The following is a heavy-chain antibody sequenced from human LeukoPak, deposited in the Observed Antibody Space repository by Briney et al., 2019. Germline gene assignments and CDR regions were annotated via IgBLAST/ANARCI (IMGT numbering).Heavy chain of an antibody. CDR3: ARAYPRYSGSYPQV. Sequence: ASVKVSCKASGYTFTGYYMHWVRQAPGQGLEWMGWINPNSGGTNYAQKFQGRVTMTRDTSISTAYMELSRLRSDDTAVYYCARAYPRYSGSYPQVWGKGTTVTVSS. J-gene: IGHJ6*04. CDR1: GYTFTGYY. CDR2: INPNSGGT. D-gene: IGHD1-26*01. V-gene: IGHV1-2*02.